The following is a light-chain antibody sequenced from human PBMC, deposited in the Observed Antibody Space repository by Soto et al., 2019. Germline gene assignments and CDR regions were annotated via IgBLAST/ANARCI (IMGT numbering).Light chain of an antibody. CDR2: LVS. J-gene: IGKJ5*01. Sequence: EIVLTQSPLSLPVTPGEPASISCRSSQSLLHSNGYNYVDWYLQKPGQSPQLLIYLVSNRASGVPDRFSGSGSGTDFTLTISRLEPEDFAVYYCQQYGSSPRTFGQGTRLEIK. CDR1: QSLLHSNGYNY. V-gene: IGKV2-28*01. CDR3: QQYGSSPRT.